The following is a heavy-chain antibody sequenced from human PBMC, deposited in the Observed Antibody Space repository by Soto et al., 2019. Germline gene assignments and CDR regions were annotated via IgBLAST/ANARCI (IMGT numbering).Heavy chain of an antibody. Sequence: QVHLVQSGAEVKKPGASVKVSCKASGYTFTSYGITWVRQAPGQGLEWMGWISAHNGNTDYAQKLQGRVIVTRDTSTRTGYMELRSLRSDVTAVYYCARGRYGDYWGQGALVTVSS. CDR2: ISAHNGNT. D-gene: IGHD1-1*01. J-gene: IGHJ4*02. V-gene: IGHV1-18*01. CDR1: GYTFTSYG. CDR3: ARGRYGDY.